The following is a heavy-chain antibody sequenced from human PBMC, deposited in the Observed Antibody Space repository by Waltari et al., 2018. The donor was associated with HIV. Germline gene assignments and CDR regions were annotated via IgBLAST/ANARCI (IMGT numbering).Heavy chain of an antibody. CDR2: IDSGGFVA. V-gene: IGHV3-74*03. CDR1: GFVFGSHW. CDR3: VKDVTVTHYGVYYSGLDV. J-gene: IGHJ6*02. Sequence: VESGGIPVQPGGSLRLSCTASGFVFGSHWMHWVRQSPGKGLIWVSRIDSGGFVAKYADAVKGRVTISRDNGKNKLFLEMKSLRVEDSGIYYCVKDVTVTHYGVYYSGLDVWGQGTTVTV. D-gene: IGHD4-17*01.